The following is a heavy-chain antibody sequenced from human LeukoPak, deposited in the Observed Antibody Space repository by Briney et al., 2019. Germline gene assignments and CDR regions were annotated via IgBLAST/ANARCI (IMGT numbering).Heavy chain of an antibody. CDR1: GFTFSSYA. D-gene: IGHD3-22*01. CDR3: AKDHYYDSSGYPQYYFDH. V-gene: IGHV3-23*01. Sequence: GGSLRLSCAASGFTFSSYAMSWVRQAPGKGLEWVSAISGSGGSTYYADSVKGRFTISRDNSKNTLYLQMNSLRAEDTAVYYCAKDHYYDSSGYPQYYFDHWGQGTLVTVSS. J-gene: IGHJ4*02. CDR2: ISGSGGST.